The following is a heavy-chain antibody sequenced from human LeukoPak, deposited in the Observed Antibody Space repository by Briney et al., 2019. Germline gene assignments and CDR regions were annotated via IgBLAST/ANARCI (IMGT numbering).Heavy chain of an antibody. CDR2: ISSSSSYI. Sequence: GGSLRLSCAASGFTFSSYSMNWVRQAPGKGLEWVSSISSSSSYIYYVDSVKGRFTISRDNAKNSLYLQMNSLRAEDTAVYYCARAALNYYDSSAYYYGMDVWGQGTTVTVSS. CDR1: GFTFSSYS. CDR3: ARAALNYYDSSAYYYGMDV. J-gene: IGHJ6*02. V-gene: IGHV3-21*01. D-gene: IGHD3-22*01.